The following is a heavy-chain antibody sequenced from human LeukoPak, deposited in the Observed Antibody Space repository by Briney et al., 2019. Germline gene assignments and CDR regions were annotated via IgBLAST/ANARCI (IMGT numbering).Heavy chain of an antibody. CDR2: INSDGSGT. D-gene: IGHD3-16*01. J-gene: IGHJ6*02. Sequence: GGSLRLSCAASGFTFSSYWMHWVRLAPGKGLVWVSLINSDGSGTTYADSVKGRFTISRDNAKNTMYLQMNSLRAEDTAVYYCARGGFYYYGMDVWGQGTTVTVSS. V-gene: IGHV3-74*01. CDR1: GFTFSSYW. CDR3: ARGGFYYYGMDV.